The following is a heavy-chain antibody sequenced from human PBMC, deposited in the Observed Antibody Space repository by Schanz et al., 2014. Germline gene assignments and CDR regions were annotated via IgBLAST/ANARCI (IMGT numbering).Heavy chain of an antibody. CDR1: GGSVSSGRYY. CDR3: ARDRGHGDLPGDI. CDR2: VLYSGST. D-gene: IGHD4-17*01. V-gene: IGHV4-31*03. Sequence: QVQLQESGPGLVKPSQTLSLSCTVSGGSVSSGRYYWSWIRQFPGKGLELIGYVLYSGSTHYNPSLKSRVSISVDTSKNQVSLNLSSAAAADTAVYCCARDRGHGDLPGDIWGQGTMVTVSS. J-gene: IGHJ3*02.